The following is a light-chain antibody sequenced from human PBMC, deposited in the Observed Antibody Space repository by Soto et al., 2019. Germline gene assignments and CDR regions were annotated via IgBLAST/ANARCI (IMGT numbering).Light chain of an antibody. CDR3: GSWDSSLSAYV. J-gene: IGLJ1*01. CDR2: DDN. Sequence: QAVVTQPPSVSAAPGQKVTISCSGSSSNIGGNSVSWYQQLPGTAPKLLIYDDNKRPSGIPDRFSGSKSGTSATLGITGFQTGEEADYYCGSWDSSLSAYVFGTGTKLTVL. CDR1: SSNIGGNS. V-gene: IGLV1-51*01.